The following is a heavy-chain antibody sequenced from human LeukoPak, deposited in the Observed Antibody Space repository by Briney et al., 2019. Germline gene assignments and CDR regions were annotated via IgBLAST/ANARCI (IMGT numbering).Heavy chain of an antibody. J-gene: IGHJ6*02. Sequence: GGSLRLSCAASGFTFDDYTMHCVRQAPGKGLEWVSLISWDGGSTYYADSVKGRFTLSRDNSKNSLYLQMNSLRTEDTALYYCAKGNGEQGYYYYYGMDVWGQGTTVTVSS. CDR2: ISWDGGST. CDR1: GFTFDDYT. CDR3: AKGNGEQGYYYYYGMDV. D-gene: IGHD4-17*01. V-gene: IGHV3-43*01.